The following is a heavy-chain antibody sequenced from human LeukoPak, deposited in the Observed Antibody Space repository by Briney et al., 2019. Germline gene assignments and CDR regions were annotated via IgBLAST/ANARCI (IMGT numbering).Heavy chain of an antibody. Sequence: GGSLRLSCAASGFTFSSYSMNWVRQAPGKGLEWVSSISSSSSYIYYADSVKGRFTISRDNAKNSLYLQMNSLRAEDTAVYYCASDQYSSSSRTDYWGQGTLVTVSS. J-gene: IGHJ4*02. D-gene: IGHD6-6*01. CDR2: ISSSSSYI. CDR1: GFTFSSYS. V-gene: IGHV3-21*04. CDR3: ASDQYSSSSRTDY.